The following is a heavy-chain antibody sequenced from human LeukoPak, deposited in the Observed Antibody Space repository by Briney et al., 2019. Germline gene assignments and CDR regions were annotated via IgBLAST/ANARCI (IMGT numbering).Heavy chain of an antibody. Sequence: PSETLSLTCTVSGGSISSYYWSWIRQPPGKGLEWIGYIYYSGSTNYNPSLKSRVTISVDTSKNQFSLKLSSVTAADTAVYYCARRAYYSGSFAGYYFDYWGQGTLVTVSS. D-gene: IGHD1-26*01. V-gene: IGHV4-59*08. CDR3: ARRAYYSGSFAGYYFDY. CDR1: GGSISSYY. J-gene: IGHJ4*02. CDR2: IYYSGST.